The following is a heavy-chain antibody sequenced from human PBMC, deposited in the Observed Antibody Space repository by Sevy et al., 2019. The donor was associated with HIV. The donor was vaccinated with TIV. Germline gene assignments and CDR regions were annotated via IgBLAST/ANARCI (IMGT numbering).Heavy chain of an antibody. J-gene: IGHJ6*02. CDR3: AKSSYDSSGYSYGMDV. CDR1: GFTLSSYA. CDR2: ISGSGGGT. V-gene: IGHV3-23*01. D-gene: IGHD3-22*01. Sequence: GGSLRLSCAASGFTLSSYAMSWVRQAPGKGLEWVSAISGSGGGTYYADSVKGRFTISRDNSKNTLYLQMNSLRAEDTAVYYCAKSSYDSSGYSYGMDVWGQGTTVTVSS.